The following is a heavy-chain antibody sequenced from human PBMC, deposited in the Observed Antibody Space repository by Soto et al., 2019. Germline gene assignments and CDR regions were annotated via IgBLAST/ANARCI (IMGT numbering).Heavy chain of an antibody. Sequence: ASVKVSCKASGYIFTTYGISWLRQAPGQGLEWMGWISGNNGNTNYAQKFQGRVTMTTETSTRTAYMELRSLRSDDTAVYYCARATIELTYTRWILHWGQGTLVTVSS. CDR2: ISGNNGNT. D-gene: IGHD1-7*01. J-gene: IGHJ1*01. CDR1: GYIFTTYG. V-gene: IGHV1-18*01. CDR3: ARATIELTYTRWILH.